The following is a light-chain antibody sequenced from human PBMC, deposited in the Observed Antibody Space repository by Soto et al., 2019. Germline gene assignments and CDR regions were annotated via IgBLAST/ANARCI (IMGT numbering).Light chain of an antibody. CDR1: SSDVGGYNY. V-gene: IGLV2-11*01. CDR3: CSYAGRYTYV. Sequence: QSVLTQPRSVSGSPGQSVTISCTGASSDVGGYNYVSWYQQHPGKAPKLMIYDVSKRPSGVPDRFSGSKSGNTASLTISGLQTEGEADYYCCSYAGRYTYVFGTGTKVTV. CDR2: DVS. J-gene: IGLJ1*01.